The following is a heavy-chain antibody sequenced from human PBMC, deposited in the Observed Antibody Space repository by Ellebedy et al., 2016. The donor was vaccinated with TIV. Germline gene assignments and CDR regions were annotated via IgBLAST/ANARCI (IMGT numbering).Heavy chain of an antibody. V-gene: IGHV4-34*01. CDR2: INHSGST. CDR1: GGSFSGYY. CDR3: ARGLSTGLEQQEDY. J-gene: IGHJ4*02. D-gene: IGHD1/OR15-1a*01. Sequence: SETLSLTXAVYGGSFSGYYWSWIRQPPGKGLEWIGEINHSGSTNYNPSLKSRVTISVDTSKNQFSLKLSSVTAADTAVYYCARGLSTGLEQQEDYWGQGTLVTVSS.